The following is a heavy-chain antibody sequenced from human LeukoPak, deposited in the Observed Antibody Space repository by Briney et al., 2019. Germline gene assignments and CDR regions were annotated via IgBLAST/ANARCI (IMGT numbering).Heavy chain of an antibody. CDR3: ARAVGARGSDIDY. Sequence: GGSLRLSCAASGFTFSSYAMHWVRQAPGKGLEWVAVISYDGSNKYYADSVKGRFTISRDNSKNTLYLQMNSLRAEDTAVYYCARAVGARGSDIDYWGQGTLVTVSS. V-gene: IGHV3-30*04. CDR1: GFTFSSYA. CDR2: ISYDGSNK. D-gene: IGHD1-26*01. J-gene: IGHJ4*02.